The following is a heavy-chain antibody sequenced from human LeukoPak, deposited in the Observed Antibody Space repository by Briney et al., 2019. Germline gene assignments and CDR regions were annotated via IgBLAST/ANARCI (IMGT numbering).Heavy chain of an antibody. J-gene: IGHJ4*02. CDR3: ARGSGTTYRPSDY. D-gene: IGHD3-10*01. CDR2: IYYSGST. V-gene: IGHV4-59*13. Sequence: PSETLSLTCTVSGGSIISYYWSWIRQPLGKGLEYIGYIYYSGSTNYNPSLKSRVTISVDTSKNQFSLNLRSVTAADTAVYYCARGSGTTYRPSDYWGQGILVTVSS. CDR1: GGSIISYY.